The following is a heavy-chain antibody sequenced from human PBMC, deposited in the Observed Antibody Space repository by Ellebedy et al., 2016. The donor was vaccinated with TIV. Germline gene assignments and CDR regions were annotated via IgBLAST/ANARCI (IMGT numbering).Heavy chain of an antibody. D-gene: IGHD3-10*01. V-gene: IGHV4-61*01. J-gene: IGHJ4*02. CDR3: ARIEAGTFDC. CDR2: IYYSGST. CDR1: RGSVSSGSHY. Sequence: SETLSLTCTVSRGSVSSGSHYWSWIRQPPGKGLEWIGYIYYSGSTNYNPSLKSRVTISVDTSKNQFSLKLSSVTAADTAVYYCARIEAGTFDCWGQGTLVTVSS.